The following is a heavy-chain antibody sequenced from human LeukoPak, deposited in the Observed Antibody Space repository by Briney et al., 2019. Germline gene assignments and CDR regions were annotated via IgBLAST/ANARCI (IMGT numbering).Heavy chain of an antibody. V-gene: IGHV3-23*01. CDR1: GFTFSSYA. CDR2: ISGSDGST. Sequence: GGSLRLSCAASGFTFSSYAMNWVRQAPGKGLEWVSAISGSDGSTYYTDSVKGRFTISRDNSKNTLYLQMSSLRAEDTAVYYCAKSGRTGITAADLDYWGQGTLVSVSS. CDR3: AKSGRTGITAADLDY. D-gene: IGHD6-13*01. J-gene: IGHJ4*02.